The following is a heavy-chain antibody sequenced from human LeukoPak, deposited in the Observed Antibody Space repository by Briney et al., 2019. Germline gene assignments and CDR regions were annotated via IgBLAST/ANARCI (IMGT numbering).Heavy chain of an antibody. D-gene: IGHD3-10*01. J-gene: IGHJ5*02. Sequence: GGSLRLSCAASGFTFSSYEMNWVRQAPGKGLEWVSYISSSGSTIYYADSVKGRFTISRDKAKNSLYLQMNSLRAEDTAVYYCARERSLIRGDIWFDPWGHGTLVTVSS. CDR3: ARERSLIRGDIWFDP. CDR1: GFTFSSYE. CDR2: ISSSGSTI. V-gene: IGHV3-48*03.